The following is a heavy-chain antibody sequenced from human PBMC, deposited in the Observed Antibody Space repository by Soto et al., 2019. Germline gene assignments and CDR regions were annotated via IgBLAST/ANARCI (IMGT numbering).Heavy chain of an antibody. CDR1: GGSFSGYY. CDR2: INHSGST. V-gene: IGHV4-34*01. CDR3: ASPWRRRAFDI. Sequence: ETLSLTCAVYGGSFSGYYWSWIRQPPGKGLEWIGEINHSGSTNYNPSLKSRVTISVDTSKNQFSLKLSSVTAADTAVYYCASPWRRRAFDIWGQGTMVTVS. D-gene: IGHD3-3*01. J-gene: IGHJ3*02.